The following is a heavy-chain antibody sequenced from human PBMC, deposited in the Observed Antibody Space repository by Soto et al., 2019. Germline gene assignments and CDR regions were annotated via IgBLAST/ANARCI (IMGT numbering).Heavy chain of an antibody. D-gene: IGHD5-18*01. CDR1: GYTFTSYA. J-gene: IGHJ4*02. Sequence: GASVKVSCKASGYTFTSYAMHWVRQAPGQRLEWMGWINAGNGNTKYSQKFQGRVTITRDTSASTAYMELSSLRSEDTAVYYCAREQIQLWAYDYWGQGTLVTVSS. CDR2: INAGNGNT. V-gene: IGHV1-3*01. CDR3: AREQIQLWAYDY.